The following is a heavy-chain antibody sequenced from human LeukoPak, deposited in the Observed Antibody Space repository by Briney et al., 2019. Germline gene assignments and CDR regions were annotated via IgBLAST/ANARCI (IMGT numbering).Heavy chain of an antibody. CDR2: ISTYNNHT. CDR3: ARGLGVVTAQSEQPKPRYFDL. J-gene: IGHJ2*01. D-gene: IGHD2-21*02. Sequence: ASVKVSCKTSGFTFNTFGIGWVRQAPGQGLEWMGWISTYNNHTEYAPKFQDRVTMTTDTSTSTAYMELRSLRSDDTAVYYCARGLGVVTAQSEQPKPRYFDLWGRGTQVTVSS. CDR1: GFTFNTFG. V-gene: IGHV1-18*01.